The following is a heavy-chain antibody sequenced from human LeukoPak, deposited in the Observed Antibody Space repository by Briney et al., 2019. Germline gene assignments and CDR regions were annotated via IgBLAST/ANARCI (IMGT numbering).Heavy chain of an antibody. J-gene: IGHJ4*02. CDR2: ISYDGSNK. D-gene: IGHD2-2*03. CDR3: ARDGYCSSTGCSAYFFDS. V-gene: IGHV3-30-3*01. CDR1: GFTFSSYA. Sequence: RGSLRLSCAASGFTFSSYAMHWVRQAPGKGLHWVAVISYDGSNKYYADSVKGRFTISRDNSKNTLYLQLNSLRPEDTALYYCARDGYCSSTGCSAYFFDSWGQGTLVTVSS.